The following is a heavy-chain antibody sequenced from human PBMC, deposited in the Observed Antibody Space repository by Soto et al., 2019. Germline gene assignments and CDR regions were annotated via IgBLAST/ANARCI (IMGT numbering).Heavy chain of an antibody. D-gene: IGHD3-16*01. Sequence: VQLVESGGGVVQPGRSLRLSCAASGFIFSSYAMNWVRQAPGNGLEWVALISYDGSKKYYADSVKGRFTISRDNSRETLYLQMNSLRAEDTAVYYCAREDHGGLLPGYYYYGMDVWGQGTTVTVSS. V-gene: IGHV3-30-3*01. CDR1: GFIFSSYA. J-gene: IGHJ6*02. CDR3: AREDHGGLLPGYYYYGMDV. CDR2: ISYDGSKK.